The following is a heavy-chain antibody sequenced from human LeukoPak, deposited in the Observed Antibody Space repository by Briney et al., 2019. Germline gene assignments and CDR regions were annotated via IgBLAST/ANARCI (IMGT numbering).Heavy chain of an antibody. CDR2: MSTSGST. CDR3: ARGRDGYTTAYYFDY. CDR1: GDSISSTIYY. J-gene: IGHJ4*02. Sequence: SQTLSLTCTVSGDSISSTIYYWSWIRQPAGKGLEWIGRMSTSGSTSYNPSLKSRVTISVDTSKNQFSLKLSSVTAADTAVYYCARGRDGYTTAYYFDYWGQGTLVTVSS. D-gene: IGHD5-24*01. V-gene: IGHV4-61*02.